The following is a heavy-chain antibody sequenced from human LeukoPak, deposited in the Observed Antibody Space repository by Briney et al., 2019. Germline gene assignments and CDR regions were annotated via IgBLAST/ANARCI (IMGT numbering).Heavy chain of an antibody. CDR2: ISYDGSNK. CDR1: GFTFSSYG. J-gene: IGHJ4*02. V-gene: IGHV3-30*18. CDR3: AKDSRCSGGSCSADY. D-gene: IGHD2-15*01. Sequence: GGSLRLSCAASGFTFSSYGMHWVRQAPGKGLEWVAVISYDGSNKYYADSAKGRFTISRDNSKNTLYLQMNSLRAEDTAVYYCAKDSRCSGGSCSADYWGQGTLVTVSS.